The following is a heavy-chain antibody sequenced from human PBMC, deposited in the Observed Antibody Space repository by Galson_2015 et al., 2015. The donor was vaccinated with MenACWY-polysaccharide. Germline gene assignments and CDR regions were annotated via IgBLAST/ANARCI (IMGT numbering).Heavy chain of an antibody. V-gene: IGHV3-23*01. J-gene: IGHJ4*02. CDR2: ISGSGASK. D-gene: IGHD6-19*01. Sequence: SLRLSCATSGFTFSSYTMSWVRQAPGKGLEWVSGISGSGASKYYADSVKGRFTISRDNVKNTMYLQMNSVTPEDTAIYYCATLGSGWFTYSGHWGQGTLVTVSS. CDR3: ATLGSGWFTYSGH. CDR1: GFTFSSYT.